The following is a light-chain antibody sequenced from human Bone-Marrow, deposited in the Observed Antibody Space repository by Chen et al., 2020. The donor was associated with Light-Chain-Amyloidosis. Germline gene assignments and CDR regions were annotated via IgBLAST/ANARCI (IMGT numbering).Light chain of an antibody. Sequence: SYVLTQPSSVSVAPGQTATIACGGNNIGSTSVHWYQQTPGQAPLLVVYDDSDRPSGIPERLCGSHSGNTATLTISRVEAGDEADYFCQVWDRSSDRPVFGGGTKLTFL. CDR1: NIGSTS. J-gene: IGLJ3*02. V-gene: IGLV3-21*02. CDR3: QVWDRSSDRPV. CDR2: DDS.